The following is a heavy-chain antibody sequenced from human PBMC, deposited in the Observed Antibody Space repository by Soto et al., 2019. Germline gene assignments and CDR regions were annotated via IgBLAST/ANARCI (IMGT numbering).Heavy chain of an antibody. D-gene: IGHD3-10*01. CDR3: ATFRGLGEVSPYFDY. CDR2: IYYTGTT. V-gene: IGHV4-59*08. CDR1: YASINNYH. J-gene: IGHJ4*02. Sequence: QVQLQESGPGLLKPSETLSLTCTVSYASINNYHWTWIRQPPGTGLEWIAYIYYTGTTNFNPSLKSRVTISMDTSKNQFSLKLRSVTAADTAVYYGATFRGLGEVSPYFDYWGQGLMVTVSS.